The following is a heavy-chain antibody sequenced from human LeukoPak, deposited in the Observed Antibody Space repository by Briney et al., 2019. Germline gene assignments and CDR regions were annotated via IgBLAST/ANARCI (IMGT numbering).Heavy chain of an antibody. Sequence: PSETLSLACTVSGVSISSGGYYWRWIRQHPGKGLEWIGYIYYSGSTYYNPSLKSRLTISLDTSSNQFSLKLNSVTAADTAVYYCARGPVRDYSNYWGQGTLVTVSS. D-gene: IGHD4-11*01. CDR3: ARGPVRDYSNY. CDR1: GVSISSGGYY. J-gene: IGHJ4*02. CDR2: IYYSGST. V-gene: IGHV4-31*03.